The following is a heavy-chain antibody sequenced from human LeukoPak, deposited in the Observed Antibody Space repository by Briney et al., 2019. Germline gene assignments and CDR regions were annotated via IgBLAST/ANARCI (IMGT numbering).Heavy chain of an antibody. D-gene: IGHD3-16*01. CDR2: ISYDGSNQ. CDR3: AKDRGGGYGNDGFDI. Sequence: GGSLRLSCAASGFTFSSYGMHWVRQAPGKGLEWVAVISYDGSNQYYADSVKGRFTISRDNSKNTLYLQMNSLRAEDTAVYYCAKDRGGGYGNDGFDIWGRGTMVTVSS. J-gene: IGHJ3*02. V-gene: IGHV3-30*18. CDR1: GFTFSSYG.